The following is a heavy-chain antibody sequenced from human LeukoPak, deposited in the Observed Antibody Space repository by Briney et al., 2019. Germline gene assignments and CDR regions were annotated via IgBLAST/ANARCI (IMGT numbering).Heavy chain of an antibody. V-gene: IGHV1-2*02. D-gene: IGHD3-16*02. CDR3: ARDLERLYPGGAFDI. CDR1: RYTFTGYY. J-gene: IGHJ3*02. CDR2: SNPNSGGT. Sequence: ASVKVSCKTSRYTFTGYYMNWVRQAPGRGLEWMGWSNPNSGGTNYAQKFQGRVAMTRDTSISTAYMELSRLRSDDTAVYYCARDLERLYPGGAFDIWGQGTMVTVSS.